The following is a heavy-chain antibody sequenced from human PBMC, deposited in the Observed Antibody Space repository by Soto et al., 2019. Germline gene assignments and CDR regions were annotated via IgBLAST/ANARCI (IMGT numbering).Heavy chain of an antibody. CDR3: ARDHAMAAAAGSGGY. D-gene: IGHD6-13*01. CDR1: GFTFSSYS. V-gene: IGHV3-21*01. Sequence: GGSLRLSCAASGFTFSSYSMNWVRQAPGKGLEWVSSISSSSSYIYYADSVKGRFTISRDNAKNSLYLQMNSLRAEDTAVYYCARDHAMAAAAGSGGYWGQGTLVTVSS. J-gene: IGHJ4*02. CDR2: ISSSSSYI.